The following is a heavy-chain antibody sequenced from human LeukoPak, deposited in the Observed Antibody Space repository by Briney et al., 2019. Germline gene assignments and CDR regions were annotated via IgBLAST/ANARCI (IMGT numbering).Heavy chain of an antibody. CDR2: ISGSGGST. V-gene: IGHV3-23*01. J-gene: IGHJ4*02. D-gene: IGHD3-10*01. CDR3: AKNRNLITMVRGVMDS. Sequence: GGSLRLSCAASGFTFSSYGMSWVRQAPGKGLEWVSAISGSGGSTYYADSVKGRFTISRDNSKNTLYLQMNRLRAEDTAVYYCAKNRNLITMVRGVMDSWGQGTLVTVSS. CDR1: GFTFSSYG.